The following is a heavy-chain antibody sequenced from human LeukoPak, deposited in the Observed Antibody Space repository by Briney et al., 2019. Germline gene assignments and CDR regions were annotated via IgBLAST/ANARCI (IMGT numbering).Heavy chain of an antibody. CDR3: ARRIPAYDFWSGYYRYAFDI. CDR2: IYYSGST. CDR1: GVSISSSSYY. D-gene: IGHD3-3*01. V-gene: IGHV4-39*01. Sequence: SETLSLTCTVSGVSISSSSYYWGWIRQPPGKGLEWIGSIYYSGSTYYNPSLKSRVTISVDTSKNQFSLKLSSVTAADTAVYYCARRIPAYDFWSGYYRYAFDIWGQGTMVTVSS. J-gene: IGHJ3*02.